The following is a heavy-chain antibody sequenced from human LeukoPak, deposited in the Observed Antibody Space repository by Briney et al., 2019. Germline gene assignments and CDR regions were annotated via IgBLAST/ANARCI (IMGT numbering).Heavy chain of an antibody. J-gene: IGHJ4*02. V-gene: IGHV3-23*01. CDR1: GFTFNNYA. Sequence: GSLRLSCAASGFTFNNYAMSWVHQAPGKGLQWVSAISATGIRTYYADSVKGRFTISRDNSKNTLYLQMNSLRAEDTAVYYCLLTYCGGDCCRVWDYWGQGTLVTVSS. CDR2: ISATGIRT. CDR3: LLTYCGGDCCRVWDY. D-gene: IGHD2-21*02.